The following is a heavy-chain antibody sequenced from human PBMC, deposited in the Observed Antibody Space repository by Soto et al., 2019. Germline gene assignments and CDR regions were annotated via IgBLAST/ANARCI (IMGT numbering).Heavy chain of an antibody. Sequence: GGSLRLSCAASGFTVSSNYMSWVRQAPGKGLEWVSVIYSGGSTYYADSVKGRFTISRDNSKNTLYLQMNSLRAEDTAVYYCGREEGASGSYSMDAFDIWGQGTMVTVSS. D-gene: IGHD3-10*01. V-gene: IGHV3-66*01. CDR2: IYSGGST. CDR1: GFTVSSNY. J-gene: IGHJ3*02. CDR3: GREEGASGSYSMDAFDI.